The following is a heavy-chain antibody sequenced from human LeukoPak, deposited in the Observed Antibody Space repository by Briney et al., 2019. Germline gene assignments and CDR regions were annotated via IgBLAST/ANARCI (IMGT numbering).Heavy chain of an antibody. V-gene: IGHV3-23*01. D-gene: IGHD1/OR15-1a*01. Sequence: PGGSLRLSCEASGFTFSNYAMNWVRQAPGKGLEWVSSIGDSGDTTYYADSVKGRFTISRDNSKNTLSLQMSSLRAEDTALYYCAKGHSPKNKNWINVPGFDYWGQGTLVTVSS. J-gene: IGHJ4*02. CDR3: AKGHSPKNKNWINVPGFDY. CDR1: GFTFSNYA. CDR2: IGDSGDTT.